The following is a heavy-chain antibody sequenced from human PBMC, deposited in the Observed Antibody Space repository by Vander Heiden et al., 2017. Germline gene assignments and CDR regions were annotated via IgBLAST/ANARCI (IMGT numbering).Heavy chain of an antibody. V-gene: IGHV6-1*01. J-gene: IGHJ4*02. CDR3: ASAVPSGSYSHFDY. Sequence: QVQLQQSGPGLLQHSQTLSLTCLISGDRLSSTSTAWNCIRQSPPRGLEWLGRSFYRSKWYNDYASSGKSRLTINPHTSKTQISLHLNSVTPEDTAVYYCASAVPSGSYSHFDYWGQGTLVTVSS. D-gene: IGHD3-22*01. CDR1: GDRLSSTSTA. CDR2: SFYRSKWYN.